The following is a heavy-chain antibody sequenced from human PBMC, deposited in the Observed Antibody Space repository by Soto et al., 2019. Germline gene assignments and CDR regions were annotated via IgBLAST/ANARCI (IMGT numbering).Heavy chain of an antibody. J-gene: IGHJ4*02. D-gene: IGHD6-13*01. CDR3: ARRQTIAAAGSSLDY. CDR1: GYTFTSYY. CDR2: INPSGGST. Sequence: QVQLVQSGAEVKKPGASVKVSCKASGYTFTSYYMHWVRQAPGQGLEWMGIINPSGGSTSYAQKFQGRVTMTSDTSTRTVYMELSSLRSEDTAVYYCARRQTIAAAGSSLDYWGQGTLVTVSS. V-gene: IGHV1-46*01.